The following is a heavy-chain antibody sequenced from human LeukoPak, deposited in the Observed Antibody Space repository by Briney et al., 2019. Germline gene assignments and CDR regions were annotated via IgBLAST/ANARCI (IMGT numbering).Heavy chain of an antibody. CDR2: IGSSGSDT. J-gene: IGHJ6*02. CDR3: ARGQRTNMVRGVTTYYYYGMEV. D-gene: IGHD3-10*01. CDR1: GFIFSDYY. Sequence: GGSLRLSCAASGFIFSDYYMSWIRQAPGKELEWVSYIGSSGSDTYYADSVKGRFSISRDNAKNSLYLQMNSLRAEDTAVYYCARGQRTNMVRGVTTYYYYGMEVWGQGTTVTVSS. V-gene: IGHV3-11*01.